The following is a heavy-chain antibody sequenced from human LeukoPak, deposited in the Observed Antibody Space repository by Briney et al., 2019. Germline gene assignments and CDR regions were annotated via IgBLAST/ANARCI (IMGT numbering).Heavy chain of an antibody. V-gene: IGHV1-46*01. CDR3: ATGGSTVTTFYYYYMDV. D-gene: IGHD4-11*01. CDR1: GYTFTSYY. CDR2: INPSGGST. J-gene: IGHJ6*03. Sequence: GASVKVSCKASGYTFTSYYMHLVRQAPGQGLEWMGIINPSGGSTSYAQKFQGRVTMTRDTSTSTVYMELSSLRSEDAAVYYCATGGSTVTTFYYYYMDVWGKGTTVTVSS.